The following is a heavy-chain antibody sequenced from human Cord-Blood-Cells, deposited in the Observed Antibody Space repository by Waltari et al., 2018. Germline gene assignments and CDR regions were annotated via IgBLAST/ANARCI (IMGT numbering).Heavy chain of an antibody. V-gene: IGHV4-39*01. J-gene: IGHJ4*02. Sequence: QLQLQESGPGLVKPSETLSPTCTVSGGSISSSSYYWGWIRQPPGKGLEWIGSIYYSGSTYYNPSLKSRVTISVDTSKNQFSLKLSSVTAADTAVYYCARHPYYYGSGSYYYWGQGTLVTVSS. CDR1: GGSISSSSYY. CDR2: IYYSGST. D-gene: IGHD3-10*01. CDR3: ARHPYYYGSGSYYY.